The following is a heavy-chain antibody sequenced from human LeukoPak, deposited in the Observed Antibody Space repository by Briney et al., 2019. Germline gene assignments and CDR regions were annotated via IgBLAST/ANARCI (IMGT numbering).Heavy chain of an antibody. Sequence: PGGSLRLSCAASGFAFTSYVMSWVRQAPGRGLEWVSGISLSGDETYYADSVKGRFTISRDNTKNTLYLQVNSLRAEDTAVYYCAKVSRPMYNWNYADYWGQGTLVTVSS. CDR3: AKVSRPMYNWNYADY. CDR1: GFAFTSYV. CDR2: ISLSGDET. V-gene: IGHV3-23*01. J-gene: IGHJ4*02. D-gene: IGHD1-7*01.